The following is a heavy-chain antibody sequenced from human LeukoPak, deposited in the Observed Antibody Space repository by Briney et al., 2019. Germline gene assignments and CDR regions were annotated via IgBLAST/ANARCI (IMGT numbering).Heavy chain of an antibody. CDR1: GFTFSTHS. Sequence: PGESLRLSCAASGFTFSTHSMHWVRQAPGKGLEWVSGISWNSGSIGYADSVKGRFTISRDNAKNSLYLQMNSLRAEDTALYYCAKDISTVTKYYFDYWGQGTLVTVSS. CDR3: AKDISTVTKYYFDY. CDR2: ISWNSGSI. D-gene: IGHD4-17*01. V-gene: IGHV3-9*01. J-gene: IGHJ4*02.